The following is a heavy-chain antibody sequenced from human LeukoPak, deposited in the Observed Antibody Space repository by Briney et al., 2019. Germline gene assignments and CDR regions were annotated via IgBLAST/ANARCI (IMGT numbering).Heavy chain of an antibody. Sequence: SGPTLVNPTQTLTLTCTFSGFSLSTSGVGVGWIRQPPGKALEWLALIYWDDDKRYCPSLKSRLTITKDSSKNQVVLTMTNMDPVDTATYYCAHFNTDGWLPDPNWFDPWGQGTLVTVSS. J-gene: IGHJ5*02. V-gene: IGHV2-5*02. CDR1: GFSLSTSGVG. CDR3: AHFNTDGWLPDPNWFDP. D-gene: IGHD6-19*01. CDR2: IYWDDDK.